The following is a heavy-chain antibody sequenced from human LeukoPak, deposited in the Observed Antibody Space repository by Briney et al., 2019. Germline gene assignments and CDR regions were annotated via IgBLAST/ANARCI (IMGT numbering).Heavy chain of an antibody. V-gene: IGHV4-34*01. J-gene: IGHJ5*02. CDR2: INHSGST. CDR1: GGSISNYY. Sequence: SETLSLTCTVSGGSISNYYWSWIRQPPGKGLEWIGEINHSGSTNYNPSLKSRVTISVDTSKNQFSLKLSSVTAADTAVYYCARGDCGGDCYRDMANWFDPWGQGTLVAVSS. D-gene: IGHD2-21*02. CDR3: ARGDCGGDCYRDMANWFDP.